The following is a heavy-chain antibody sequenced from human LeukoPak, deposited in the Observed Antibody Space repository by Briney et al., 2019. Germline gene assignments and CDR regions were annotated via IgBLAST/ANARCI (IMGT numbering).Heavy chain of an antibody. V-gene: IGHV5-51*01. D-gene: IGHD6-25*01. CDR3: VLRASSGGSGDWFDP. CDR1: GFTFAMYW. CDR2: IYAGNSET. Sequence: ESLKITCEGSGFTFAMYWIGWVRQMPGKGLECMGIIYAGNSETRYSPSFQGHVTISVDKSLRVTYLQWSSLKASDSAMYYCVLRASSGGSGDWFDPWGQGTLVTVSS. J-gene: IGHJ5*02.